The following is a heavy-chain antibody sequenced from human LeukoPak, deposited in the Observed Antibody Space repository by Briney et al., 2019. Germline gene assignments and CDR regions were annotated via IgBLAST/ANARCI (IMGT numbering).Heavy chain of an antibody. CDR1: GFTFSSYG. V-gene: IGHV3-30*18. D-gene: IGHD6-19*01. CDR3: AKGNWAVAGTLDGGFDY. Sequence: GRSLRLSCAASGFTFSSYGMHWVRQAPGKGLEWVAVIWYGGSNKYYADSVKGRFTISRDNSKNTLYLQMNSLRAEDTAVYYCAKGNWAVAGTLDGGFDYWGQGTLVTVSS. J-gene: IGHJ4*02. CDR2: IWYGGSNK.